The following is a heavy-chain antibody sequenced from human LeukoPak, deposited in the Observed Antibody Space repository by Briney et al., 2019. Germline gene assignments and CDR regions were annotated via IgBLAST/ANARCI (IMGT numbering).Heavy chain of an antibody. J-gene: IGHJ4*02. CDR3: AKHSGSYFKYCVDS. CDR2: ISGSAYNT. CDR1: GFTFSSYG. V-gene: IGHV3-23*01. Sequence: GGSLRLSCAASGFTFSSYGMSWVRQAPGKGLEWVSTISGSAYNTYYADSVKGRFTISRDNSANTLYLQMNSLRAEDTALYYCAKHSGSYFKYCVDSWGQGTLVTVSS. D-gene: IGHD1-26*01.